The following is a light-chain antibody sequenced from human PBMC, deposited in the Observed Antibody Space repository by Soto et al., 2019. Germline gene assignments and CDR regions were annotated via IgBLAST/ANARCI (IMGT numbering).Light chain of an antibody. V-gene: IGKV1-5*01. Sequence: EIQMTQSPSTLSASVGDRVTITCRASQSISSWLAWYQQKPGKAPKLLIYDASSLESGVPSRFSGCGSGTEFSLLVSSLQPDDFATYYCQEYNSYPPWTFGQGTKVDIK. CDR3: QEYNSYPPWT. J-gene: IGKJ1*01. CDR2: DAS. CDR1: QSISSW.